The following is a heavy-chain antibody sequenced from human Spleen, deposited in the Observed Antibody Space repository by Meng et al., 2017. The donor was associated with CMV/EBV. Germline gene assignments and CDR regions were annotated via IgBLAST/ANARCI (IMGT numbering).Heavy chain of an antibody. J-gene: IGHJ5*02. CDR2: IYYSGST. CDR1: GGSISSYY. Sequence: GSLRLSCTVSGGSISSYYWSWIRQPPGKGLEWIGYIYYSGSTNYNPSLKSRVTISVDTSKNQFSLKLSSVTAADTAVYYCARDLGFRWFDPWGQGTLVTVSS. CDR3: ARDLGFRWFDP. V-gene: IGHV4-59*01. D-gene: IGHD7-27*01.